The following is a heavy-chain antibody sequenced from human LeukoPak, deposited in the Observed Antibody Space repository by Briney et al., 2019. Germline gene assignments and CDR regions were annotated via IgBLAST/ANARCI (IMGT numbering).Heavy chain of an antibody. CDR3: TSGLSVLRSNNTPVDY. CDR1: GFTFSGSA. D-gene: IGHD4-17*01. V-gene: IGHV3-73*01. Sequence: GGSLRLSCAASGFTFSGSAMHWVRQASGKGLEWVGRIRSKTNNYATAYAASVKGRFIISRDDSMNTAYLQMNSLKTEDTAVYYCTSGLSVLRSNNTPVDYWGQGTLVTVSS. CDR2: IRSKTNNYAT. J-gene: IGHJ4*02.